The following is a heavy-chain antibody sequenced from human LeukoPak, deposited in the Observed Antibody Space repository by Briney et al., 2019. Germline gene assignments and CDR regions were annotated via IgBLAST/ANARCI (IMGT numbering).Heavy chain of an antibody. CDR2: ISSSGDRT. CDR3: AKDVDYGDYVVY. CDR1: GYTFSNYA. Sequence: GGSLRLSCAASGYTFSNYAMSWVREAPGRGPEWVSAISSSGDRTYYADSVKGRFTISRDNSKNTLYLQMNSLRAEDTAIYYCAKDVDYGDYVVYWGQGTLVTVSS. J-gene: IGHJ4*02. D-gene: IGHD4-17*01. V-gene: IGHV3-23*01.